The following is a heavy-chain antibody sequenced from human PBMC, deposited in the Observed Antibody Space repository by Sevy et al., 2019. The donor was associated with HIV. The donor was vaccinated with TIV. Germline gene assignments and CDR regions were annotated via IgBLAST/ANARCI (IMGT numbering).Heavy chain of an antibody. CDR1: GYTLTEFS. Sequence: ASVKVSCKVSGYTLTEFSIHWVRQAPGNELEWMGGFDPGDCDAETPYTQKIRYRLTMTADTSTDTIYMELSSMRSEDTAVYYCATDTTGYHSTLDYWGQGTLVTVSS. CDR3: ATDTTGYHSTLDY. D-gene: IGHD3-9*01. J-gene: IGHJ4*02. V-gene: IGHV1-24*01. CDR2: FDPGDCDAET.